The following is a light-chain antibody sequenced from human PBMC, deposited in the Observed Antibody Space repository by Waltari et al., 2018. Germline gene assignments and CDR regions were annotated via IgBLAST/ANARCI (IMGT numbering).Light chain of an antibody. Sequence: EIVMTQSPVTLSVSPGERATLSCRASQSVSNNLAWYQQKPGQAPRLLIYGASTRASGIPARFSGSGSGTEFTLTISSLQSEDFAVYFCQQYNNWPPNTFGPGTKLEIK. CDR3: QQYNNWPPNT. V-gene: IGKV3-15*01. J-gene: IGKJ2*01. CDR1: QSVSNN. CDR2: GAS.